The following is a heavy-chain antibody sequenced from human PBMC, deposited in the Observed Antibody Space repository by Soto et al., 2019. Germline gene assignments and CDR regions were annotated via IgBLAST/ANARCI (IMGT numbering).Heavy chain of an antibody. Sequence: ASVKVSCKASGYTFTSYYMHWVRQAPGQGLEWMGIINPSGGSTSYAQKFQGRVTMTRDTSTSTVYMELSSLRSEDTAVYYCARQGMVVVAAMVGLFEIWGQGTMVPVSS. J-gene: IGHJ3*02. CDR1: GYTFTSYY. CDR3: ARQGMVVVAAMVGLFEI. V-gene: IGHV1-46*03. D-gene: IGHD2-15*01. CDR2: INPSGGST.